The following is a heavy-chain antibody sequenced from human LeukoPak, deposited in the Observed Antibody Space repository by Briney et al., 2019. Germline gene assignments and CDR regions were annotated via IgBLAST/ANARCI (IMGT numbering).Heavy chain of an antibody. Sequence: GASVKVSCKASGGTFSSYAISWVRQAPGQGLEWMGGIIPIFGTANYAQKFQGRVTITTDESTSTAYMELSSLRSEDTAVYYCAREGLEYDRTESDYWGQGTLVTVSS. CDR2: IIPIFGTA. CDR1: GGTFSSYA. CDR3: AREGLEYDRTESDY. V-gene: IGHV1-69*05. D-gene: IGHD3-22*01. J-gene: IGHJ4*02.